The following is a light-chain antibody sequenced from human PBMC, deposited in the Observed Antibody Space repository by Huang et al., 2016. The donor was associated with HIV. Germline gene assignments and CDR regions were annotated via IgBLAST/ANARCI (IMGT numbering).Light chain of an antibody. CDR3: QQRSNWRCT. CDR1: QSVSSY. J-gene: IGKJ4*01. Sequence: EIVLTQSPATLSLSPGERATLSCRASQSVSSYLAWYQQKPGQAPRLHIYDASNRATGIAARFSGSGSGKDFTLTISSLEPEDFAVYYCQQRSNWRCTFGGGTKVEIK. V-gene: IGKV3-11*01. CDR2: DAS.